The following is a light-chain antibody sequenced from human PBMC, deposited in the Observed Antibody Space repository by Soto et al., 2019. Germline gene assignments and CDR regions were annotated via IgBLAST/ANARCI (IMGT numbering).Light chain of an antibody. V-gene: IGLV2-11*01. CDR1: SSDVGGYNF. Sequence: QSALTQPRSVSGSPGQSVTISCTGTSSDVGGYNFVSWYQQHPGKAPKLMIYDVSKRPSGVPDRFSGSKSGNTASLTISGLQAEDEVDYYCGSYAGSYTWVFGGWTQRTVL. J-gene: IGLJ3*02. CDR2: DVS. CDR3: GSYAGSYTWV.